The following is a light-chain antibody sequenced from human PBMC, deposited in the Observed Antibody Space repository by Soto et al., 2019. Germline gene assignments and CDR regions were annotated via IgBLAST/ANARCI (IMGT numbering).Light chain of an antibody. J-gene: IGKJ5*01. Sequence: DIQMTQSPSSVSASVGDRVTITCRSSEDISTWLAWYQQKPGKAPKLLIYAASSLQSGVPSRFSGSGSGTDFTLTISSLQPQDFATYYCQHADSFPLLTFGQGTRLEIK. CDR2: AAS. CDR1: EDISTW. V-gene: IGKV1-12*01. CDR3: QHADSFPLLT.